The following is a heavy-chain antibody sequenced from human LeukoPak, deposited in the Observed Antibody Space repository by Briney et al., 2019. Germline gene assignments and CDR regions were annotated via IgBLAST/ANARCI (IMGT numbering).Heavy chain of an antibody. J-gene: IGHJ6*03. V-gene: IGHV4-4*07. CDR3: ARAWEQLAHYYYYYMDV. CDR1: GGSISSYY. D-gene: IGHD6-6*01. Sequence: SETLSLTCTVSGGSISSYYWSWIRQPAGKGLEWIGRIYTSGSTNYNPSLKSRVTMSVDTSKNQFSLKLSSVTAADTAVYYCARAWEQLAHYYYYYMDVWGKGTTVTVSS. CDR2: IYTSGST.